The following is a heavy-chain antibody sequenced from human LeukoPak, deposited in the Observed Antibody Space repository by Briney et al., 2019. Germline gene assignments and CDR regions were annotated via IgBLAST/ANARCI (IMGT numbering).Heavy chain of an antibody. Sequence: PSETLSPTCAVYGGSFSGYYWSWIRQPPGKGLEWIGEINHSGSTNYNPSLKSRVTISVDTSKNQFSLKLSSVTAADTAVYYCASERGYSGYVDYWGQGTLVTVSS. V-gene: IGHV4-34*01. CDR2: INHSGST. J-gene: IGHJ4*02. CDR3: ASERGYSGYVDY. CDR1: GGSFSGYY. D-gene: IGHD5-12*01.